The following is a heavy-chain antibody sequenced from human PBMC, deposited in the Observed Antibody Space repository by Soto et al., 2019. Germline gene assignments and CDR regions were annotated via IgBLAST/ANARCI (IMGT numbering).Heavy chain of an antibody. Sequence: PGESLKISCKGSGYSFTSYWISWVRQMPGKGLEWMGRIDPSDSYTNYSPSFQGHVTISADKSISTAYLQWSSLKASDTAMYHCARHPTYCRGQCQHASYYYYGMEVWGQGTTVTVSS. CDR2: IDPSDSYT. CDR1: GYSFTSYW. CDR3: ARHPTYCRGQCQHASYYYYGMEV. D-gene: IGHD2-15*01. J-gene: IGHJ6*02. V-gene: IGHV5-10-1*01.